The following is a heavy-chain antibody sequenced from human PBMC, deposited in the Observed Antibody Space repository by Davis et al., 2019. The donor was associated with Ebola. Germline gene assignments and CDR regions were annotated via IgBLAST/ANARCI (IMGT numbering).Heavy chain of an antibody. D-gene: IGHD6-6*01. CDR1: GYTFTGYY. J-gene: IGHJ5*02. Sequence: AASVKVSCKAFGYTFTGYYMHWVRQAPGQGLEWMGRINPNSGGTNYAQKFQGRVTMTRDTSISTAYMELSRLRSDDTAVYYCARGLSIAARPNNWFDPWGQGTLVTVSS. CDR2: INPNSGGT. V-gene: IGHV1-2*06. CDR3: ARGLSIAARPNNWFDP.